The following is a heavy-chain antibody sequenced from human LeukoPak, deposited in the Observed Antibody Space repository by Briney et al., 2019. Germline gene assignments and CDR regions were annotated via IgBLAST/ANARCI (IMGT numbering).Heavy chain of an antibody. J-gene: IGHJ4*02. CDR1: GLTVSSHY. CDR2: LYSDGTT. Sequence: GGSLRLSCAAYGLTVSSHYMTWVRQAPGKGLEWVSVLYSDGTTYYGGSVKGRFTISRDNSKNTLYLHMYSLRADDTAVYYCARRGLDSSGRGVWYFDYWGQGTLVTVSS. V-gene: IGHV3-53*01. CDR3: ARRGLDSSGRGVWYFDY. D-gene: IGHD6-19*01.